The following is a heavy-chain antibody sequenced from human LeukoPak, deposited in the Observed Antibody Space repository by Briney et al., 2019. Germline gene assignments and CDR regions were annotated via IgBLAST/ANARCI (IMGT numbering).Heavy chain of an antibody. Sequence: SETLSLTCTVSGGSISSYYWSWIRQPPGKGLEWIGYIYYSGSTNYNPSLKSRVTISVDTSKKQFSLKLSSVTAADTAVYYCARRYDFWSGYPPPLDYWGQGTLVTVSS. J-gene: IGHJ4*02. D-gene: IGHD3-3*01. CDR2: IYYSGST. CDR1: GGSISSYY. V-gene: IGHV4-59*12. CDR3: ARRYDFWSGYPPPLDY.